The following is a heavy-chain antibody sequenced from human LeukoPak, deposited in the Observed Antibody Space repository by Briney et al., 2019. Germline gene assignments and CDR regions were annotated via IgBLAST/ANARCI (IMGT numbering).Heavy chain of an antibody. D-gene: IGHD1-26*01. Sequence: GSSLRLSCAASGFTFDDYAMHWVRQAPGKGLEWVSGISWNSGSIGYADSVKGRFTISRDNAKNSLYLQMNSLRAEDTALYYCAKDRGSHSGFDHWGQGTLVTVSS. CDR2: ISWNSGSI. CDR3: AKDRGSHSGFDH. V-gene: IGHV3-9*01. CDR1: GFTFDDYA. J-gene: IGHJ4*02.